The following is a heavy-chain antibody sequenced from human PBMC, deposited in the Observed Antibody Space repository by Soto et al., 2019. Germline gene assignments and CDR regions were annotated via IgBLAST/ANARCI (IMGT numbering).Heavy chain of an antibody. CDR2: IHYSGIT. CDR1: GGSINSGGYF. CDR3: ARERAYFDS. J-gene: IGHJ4*02. Sequence: SETLSLTCTVSGGSINSGGYFWNWIRQYPDKGLEWIGYIHYSGITHYNPSLKSRVAISIDTSKNQFSLMVNSVTAADTAVYYCARERAYFDSWGQGTVVT. V-gene: IGHV4-31*03.